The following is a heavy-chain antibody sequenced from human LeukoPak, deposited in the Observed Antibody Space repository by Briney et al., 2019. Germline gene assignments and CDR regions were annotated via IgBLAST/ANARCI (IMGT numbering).Heavy chain of an antibody. D-gene: IGHD4-17*01. CDR1: GFTVSSSY. Sequence: GGSLRLSCAASGFTVSSSYMGWVRQAPGKGLEWVSVIYSGGSTYYADSVKGRFTISRGNSKNTLYLQMNSLRAEDTAVYYCARESTVTTPYFDYWGQGTLVTVAS. CDR2: IYSGGST. V-gene: IGHV3-53*01. J-gene: IGHJ4*02. CDR3: ARESTVTTPYFDY.